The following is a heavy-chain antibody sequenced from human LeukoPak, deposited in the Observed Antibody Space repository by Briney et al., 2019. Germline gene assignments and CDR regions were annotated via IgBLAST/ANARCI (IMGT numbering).Heavy chain of an antibody. D-gene: IGHD3-10*01. CDR2: IYPGDSDT. J-gene: IGHJ5*02. Sequence: GESLKISCKGSGYTFTSYWIGWVRQMPGKGLEWMRIIYPGDSDTRYSPSFQGQVTISADKSISTAYLQWSSLKASDTAMYYCATYRYYIEGYNWFDPWGQGTLVTVSS. CDR3: ATYRYYIEGYNWFDP. CDR1: GYTFTSYW. V-gene: IGHV5-51*01.